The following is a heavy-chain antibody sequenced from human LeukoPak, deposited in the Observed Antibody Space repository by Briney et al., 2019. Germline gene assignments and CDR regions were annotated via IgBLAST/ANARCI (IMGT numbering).Heavy chain of an antibody. J-gene: IGHJ6*02. CDR3: ARAPGGDYGMDV. Sequence: PSETLSLTRTVSDGSISTYYWTWIRQPPGKGLEWIGYIYYSGSINYNPSLKSRVTISVDTSKNQFSLNLTSVTAADTAVYYCARAPGGDYGMDVWGQGTTVTVFS. D-gene: IGHD3-10*01. V-gene: IGHV4-59*01. CDR2: IYYSGSI. CDR1: DGSISTYY.